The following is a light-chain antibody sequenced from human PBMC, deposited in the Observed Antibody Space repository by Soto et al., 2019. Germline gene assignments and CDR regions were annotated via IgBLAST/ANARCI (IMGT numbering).Light chain of an antibody. Sequence: DIKMTQSPSTLSASVGDRVTITCRASQSISSWLAWYQQKPGKAPKLLIYKASSLESGVPSRFSGSGSGTEFTLTISSLQTDDFETYYCQQSFTFGPGPKVDIK. J-gene: IGKJ3*01. CDR3: QQSFT. CDR1: QSISSW. V-gene: IGKV1-5*03. CDR2: KAS.